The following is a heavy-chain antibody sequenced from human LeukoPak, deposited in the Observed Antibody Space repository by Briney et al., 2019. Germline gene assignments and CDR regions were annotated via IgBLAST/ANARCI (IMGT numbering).Heavy chain of an antibody. J-gene: IGHJ4*02. D-gene: IGHD6-6*01. CDR2: IYHSGST. V-gene: IGHV4-39*01. CDR3: ARHGFGYSSSSRVDY. Sequence: PSQTLSLTCTVSGGCISSGSYYWGWIRQPPGKGLEWIGSIYHSGSTYYNPSLKSRVTISVDTSKNQFSLKLSSVTAADTAVYYCARHGFGYSSSSRVDYWGQGTLVTVSS. CDR1: GGCISSGSYY.